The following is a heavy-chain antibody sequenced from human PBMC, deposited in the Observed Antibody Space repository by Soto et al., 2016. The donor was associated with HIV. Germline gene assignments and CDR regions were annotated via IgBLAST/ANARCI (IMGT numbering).Heavy chain of an antibody. Sequence: QVQLQQWGAGLLKPSETLSLTCAVYGGSFSGYYWSWIRQSPGKGLEWIGEINHSGSTNYKPSLKSRVTISVDTSKNQFSLKLKYVTAADTAVYYCATLYDYFDWPDYWGQGTLVTVSS. CDR2: INHSGST. V-gene: IGHV4-34*01. CDR3: ATLYDYFDWPDY. D-gene: IGHD3-9*01. J-gene: IGHJ4*02. CDR1: GGSFSGYY.